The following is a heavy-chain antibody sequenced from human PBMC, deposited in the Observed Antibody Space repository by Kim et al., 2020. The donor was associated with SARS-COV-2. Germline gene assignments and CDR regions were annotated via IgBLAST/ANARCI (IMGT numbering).Heavy chain of an antibody. V-gene: IGHV3-15*01. CDR3: TTDHHYGPYGMDV. J-gene: IGHJ6*02. Sequence: GGSLRLSCAASGFTFSNAWMSWVRQAPGKGLEWVGRIKSKTDGGTTDYAAPVKGRFTISRADSKNTLYLQMNSLKTEDTAVYYCTTDHHYGPYGMDVWGQGTTVTVSS. CDR2: IKSKTDGGTT. D-gene: IGHD3-10*01. CDR1: GFTFSNAW.